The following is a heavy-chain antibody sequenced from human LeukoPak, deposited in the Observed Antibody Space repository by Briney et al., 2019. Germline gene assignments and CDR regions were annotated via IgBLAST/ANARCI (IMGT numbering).Heavy chain of an antibody. J-gene: IGHJ4*02. V-gene: IGHV1-2*02. CDR2: INPNSGGT. Sequence: GASVKVSCKASGYTFTGYYMHWVRQAPGQGLEWMGWINPNSGGTNYAQKFQGRVTVTRDTSISTAYMELSRLRSDDTAVYYCARDLGSGWYYFDYWGQGTLVTVSS. CDR3: ARDLGSGWYYFDY. CDR1: GYTFTGYY. D-gene: IGHD6-19*01.